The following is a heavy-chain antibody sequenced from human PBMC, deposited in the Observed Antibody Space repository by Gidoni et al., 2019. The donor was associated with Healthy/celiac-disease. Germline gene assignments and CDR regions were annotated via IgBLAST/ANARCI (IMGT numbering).Heavy chain of an antibody. D-gene: IGHD3-16*01. V-gene: IGHV3-11*06. J-gene: IGHJ3*02. CDR2: IRSSSSYT. CDR1: GFPFSYYY. CDR3: ARKSLEVTGFGDAFDI. Sequence: QVQLVESGGGLVKPGGSLRLPCAASGFPFSYYYMSLIRQAPGKGLEWVSYIRSSSSYTNYADSVKGRFTISSDNAKNSLYLQMNSLGAEDTAVYYCARKSLEVTGFGDAFDIWGQGTMVTVSS.